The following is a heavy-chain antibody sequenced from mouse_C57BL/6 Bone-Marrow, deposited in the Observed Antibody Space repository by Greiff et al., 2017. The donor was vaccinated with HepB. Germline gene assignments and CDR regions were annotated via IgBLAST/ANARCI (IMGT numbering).Heavy chain of an antibody. CDR3: ARARYSRARDY. V-gene: IGHV5-4*01. Sequence: EVHLVESGGGLVKPGGSLKLSCAASGFTFSSYAMSWVRQTPEKRLEWVATISDGGSYTYYPDNVKGRFTISRDNAKNNLYLQMSHLKSEDTAMYYCARARYSRARDYWGQGTSVTVSS. CDR1: GFTFSSYA. CDR2: ISDGGSYT. J-gene: IGHJ4*01. D-gene: IGHD2-5*01.